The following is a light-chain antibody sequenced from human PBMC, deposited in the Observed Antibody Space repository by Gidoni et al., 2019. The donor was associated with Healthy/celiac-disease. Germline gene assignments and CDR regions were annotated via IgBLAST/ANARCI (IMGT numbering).Light chain of an antibody. CDR1: QSVSSSY. J-gene: IGKJ1*01. V-gene: IGKV3-20*01. Sequence: EIVLTQSPGTLSLSPGESATLSCRASQSVSSSYLAWYQQKPGQAPRLLIYGASSRDTGIPDRFSGSGSGTDFTLTISRLEPEDFAVYYCQQYGSSTGTFGQGTKVEIK. CDR3: QQYGSSTGT. CDR2: GAS.